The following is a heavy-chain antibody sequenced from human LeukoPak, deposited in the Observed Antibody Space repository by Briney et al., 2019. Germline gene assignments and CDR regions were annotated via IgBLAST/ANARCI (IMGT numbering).Heavy chain of an antibody. J-gene: IGHJ4*02. CDR3: AKGWVTDRNYFDS. D-gene: IGHD5-18*01. CDR1: GFTFNGYA. V-gene: IGHV3-23*01. Sequence: GGSLRLSCAASGFTFNGYAMNWVRQAPGKGLEWVSSISGSGGSTYYADSVKGRFTISRDNSKNTLYLQMNSLRAEDTAVYYCAKGWVTDRNYFDSWGQGTLVTVSS. CDR2: ISGSGGST.